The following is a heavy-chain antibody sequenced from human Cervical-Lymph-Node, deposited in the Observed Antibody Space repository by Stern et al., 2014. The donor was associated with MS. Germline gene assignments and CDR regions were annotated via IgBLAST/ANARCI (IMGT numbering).Heavy chain of an antibody. Sequence: QLVQSGAEVKKPGASVRVSCKASGYTFTGYYMHWVRQAPGQGLEWMGRIDPNSGGTIYAQKFQGRVTMTTDTSISTAYMELSSLRSDDTAVFYCARADSASGGAFDIWGQGTMVTVSS. CDR1: GYTFTGYY. CDR2: IDPNSGGT. J-gene: IGHJ3*02. D-gene: IGHD3-16*01. V-gene: IGHV1-2*06. CDR3: ARADSASGGAFDI.